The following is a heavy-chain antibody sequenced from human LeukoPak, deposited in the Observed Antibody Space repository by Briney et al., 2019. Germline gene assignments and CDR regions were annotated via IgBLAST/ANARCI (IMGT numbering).Heavy chain of an antibody. CDR3: AKASRRGYYYGMDV. V-gene: IGHV3-9*01. J-gene: IGHJ6*02. Sequence: PGGSLRLSCAASGFTFSSYAMSWVRQAPGKGLEWVSGISWNSGSIGYADSVKGRFTISRDSAKNSLYLQMNSLRAEDTALYYCAKASRRGYYYGMDVWGQGTTVTVSS. D-gene: IGHD6-6*01. CDR2: ISWNSGSI. CDR1: GFTFSSYA.